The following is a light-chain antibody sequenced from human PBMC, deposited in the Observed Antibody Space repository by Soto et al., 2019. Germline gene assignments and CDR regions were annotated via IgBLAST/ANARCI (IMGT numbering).Light chain of an antibody. J-gene: IGKJ1*01. V-gene: IGKV1-5*01. CDR3: QEYNSWRGEWT. CDR1: QSINIR. Sequence: DIQMTQSPSTLSASVGDRVTITCRAIQSINIRMAWYRQNAGKAPKLLIYDASTLESGVPSRFSGSGSRTEFTLTISSLQPDDFGTYYCQEYNSWRGEWTFGQGTKVEIK. CDR2: DAS.